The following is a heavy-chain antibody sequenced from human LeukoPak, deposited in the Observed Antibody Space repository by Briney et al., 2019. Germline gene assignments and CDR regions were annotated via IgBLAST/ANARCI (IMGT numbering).Heavy chain of an antibody. J-gene: IGHJ5*02. V-gene: IGHV3-64*01. D-gene: IGHD3-3*01. Sequence: GGSLRLSCAASGFIFSSCAMHWVRQAPGKGLEYVAAISGNGDSTYYANSVKGRFTIARDNSKNTLYLQMGSLRAEDMAVYYCVREVYDGNGFDPWGQGTLVTVSS. CDR1: GFIFSSCA. CDR3: VREVYDGNGFDP. CDR2: ISGNGDST.